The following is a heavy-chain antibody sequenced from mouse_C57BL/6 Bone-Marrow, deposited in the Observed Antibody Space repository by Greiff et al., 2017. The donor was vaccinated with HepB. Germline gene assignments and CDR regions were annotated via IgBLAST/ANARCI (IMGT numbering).Heavy chain of an antibody. Sequence: VQVVESGAELVRPGTSVKVSCKASGYAFTNYLIEWVKQRPGQGLEWIGVINPGSGGTNYNEKFKGKATLTADKSSSTAYMQLSSLTSEDSAVYFCGSSYDYYAMDYWGQGTSVTVSS. CDR2: INPGSGGT. J-gene: IGHJ4*01. D-gene: IGHD1-1*01. V-gene: IGHV1-54*01. CDR3: GSSYDYYAMDY. CDR1: GYAFTNYL.